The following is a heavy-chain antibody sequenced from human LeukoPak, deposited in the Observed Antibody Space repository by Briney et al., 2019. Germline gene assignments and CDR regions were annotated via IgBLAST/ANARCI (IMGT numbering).Heavy chain of an antibody. V-gene: IGHV4-61*08. D-gene: IGHD3-3*01. CDR2: IYYSGST. Sequence: PSQTLSLTCTVSGGSISSGDYYWSWIRQPPGKGLEWIGYIYYSGSTNYNPSLKSRVTISVDTSKNQFSLKLSSVTAADTAVYYCARAPGPSTDYYDFWSGLAFDIWGQGTMVTVSS. J-gene: IGHJ3*02. CDR3: ARAPGPSTDYYDFWSGLAFDI. CDR1: GGSISSGDYY.